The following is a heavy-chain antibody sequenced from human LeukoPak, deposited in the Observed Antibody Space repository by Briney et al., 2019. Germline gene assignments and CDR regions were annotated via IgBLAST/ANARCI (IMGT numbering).Heavy chain of an antibody. CDR3: AREKRSGYYPGY. J-gene: IGHJ4*02. V-gene: IGHV3-30-3*01. D-gene: IGHD3-3*01. CDR1: GFTFSSYA. Sequence: PGGSLRLSCAASGFTFSSYAMRWVRQAPGKGLEWVAAITYDGSSVHYADSVKGRFTISRDNSKNTLYLEMNSLRPEDTAIYYCAREKRSGYYPGYWGQGTLVTVSS. CDR2: ITYDGSSV.